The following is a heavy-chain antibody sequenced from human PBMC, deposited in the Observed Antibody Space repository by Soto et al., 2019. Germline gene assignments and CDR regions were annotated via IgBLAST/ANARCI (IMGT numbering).Heavy chain of an antibody. J-gene: IGHJ6*02. CDR3: ARDTAPSNV. CDR2: INAGNGNT. V-gene: IGHV1-3*01. CDR1: GYTFTSYA. Sequence: QVQLVQSGAEVKKPGASVKVSCKASGYTFTSYAMHWVRQAPGQRLEWMGWINAGNGNTKYSQKFQGRVTITRDTSASTAYRALGSLRSEETAVYYCARDTAPSNVRGQGTTVTVSS. D-gene: IGHD4-17*01.